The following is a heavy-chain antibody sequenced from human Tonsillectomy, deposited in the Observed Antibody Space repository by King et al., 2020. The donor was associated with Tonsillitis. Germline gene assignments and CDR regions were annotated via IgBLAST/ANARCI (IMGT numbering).Heavy chain of an antibody. CDR3: AKILLQPY. CDR1: GFTFSTYA. CDR2: IRGSGDST. Sequence: VQLVQSGGGLVQPGGSLRLSCAASGFTFSTYAMSWVRQPPGKGLEWVSSIRGSGDSTSSADSVKGRFTISRDNSKTTLYLQMNSLRAEDTAVYYCAKILLQPYWGQGTLVTVSS. V-gene: IGHV3-23*04. D-gene: IGHD1-1*01. J-gene: IGHJ4*02.